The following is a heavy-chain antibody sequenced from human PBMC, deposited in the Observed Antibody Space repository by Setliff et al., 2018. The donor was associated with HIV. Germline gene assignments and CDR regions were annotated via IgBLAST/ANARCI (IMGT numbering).Heavy chain of an antibody. V-gene: IGHV4-34*01. D-gene: IGHD5-12*01. CDR3: ARDSRQEGYDSYHFDY. Sequence: PSETLSLTCAVYGGSFSGYYWSWIRQPPGKGLEWIGEINHSGSTNYNPSLKSRVTISVDTSKNQFSLKLSSVTAADTAVYYCARDSRQEGYDSYHFDYWGQGTLVTVSS. CDR1: GGSFSGYY. J-gene: IGHJ4*02. CDR2: INHSGST.